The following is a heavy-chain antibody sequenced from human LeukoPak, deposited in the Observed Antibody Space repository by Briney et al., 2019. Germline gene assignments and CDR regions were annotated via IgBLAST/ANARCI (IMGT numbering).Heavy chain of an antibody. CDR3: VGGWSYYYYMDV. D-gene: IGHD6-19*01. Sequence: SETLSLTCTVSGGSISSGSYYWGWIRQPPGKGLEWIGSIYYSGSTYYNPSLKSRVTISVDTSKNQFSLKLSSVTAADTAVYYCVGGWSYYYYMDVWGKGTTVTISS. CDR1: GGSISSGSYY. V-gene: IGHV4-39*07. J-gene: IGHJ6*03. CDR2: IYYSGST.